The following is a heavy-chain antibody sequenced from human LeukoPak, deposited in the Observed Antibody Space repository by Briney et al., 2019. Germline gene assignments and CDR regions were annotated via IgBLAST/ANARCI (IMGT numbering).Heavy chain of an antibody. Sequence: GASVKVSCKASGYTFTDYAFHWVRQAPGQRLEWMGWINPGNGNTKYSQKFQDRITLIRDTSASTAYMELSSLRSEDTAVYYCVTYTADSSGYGYWGQGTLVTVSS. V-gene: IGHV1-3*01. CDR1: GYTFTDYA. D-gene: IGHD3-22*01. CDR2: INPGNGNT. J-gene: IGHJ4*02. CDR3: VTYTADSSGYGY.